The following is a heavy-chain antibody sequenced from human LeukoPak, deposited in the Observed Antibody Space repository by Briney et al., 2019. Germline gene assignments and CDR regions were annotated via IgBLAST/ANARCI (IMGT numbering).Heavy chain of an antibody. CDR1: GGSITISSYY. D-gene: IGHD1-26*01. CDR3: ARGLLYSGSFARNWFDS. V-gene: IGHV4-39*01. Sequence: SETLSLTCTVSGGSITISSYYWGWIRQPPGRGMEWIGSIYYSGNTYYNPSLKSRVTISVDTSKHQFSLNLSSVTAADTAIYFCARGLLYSGSFARNWFDSWGQGTLVTVSS. CDR2: IYYSGNT. J-gene: IGHJ5*01.